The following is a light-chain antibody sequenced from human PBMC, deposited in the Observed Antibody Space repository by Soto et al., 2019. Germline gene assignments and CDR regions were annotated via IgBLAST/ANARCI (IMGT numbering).Light chain of an antibody. CDR3: QQYYTTPLT. Sequence: DIVMTQSPDSLAVSLGERATVNCKSSQNILYISNNKNYLAWYQQKPGQPPKLLIYWASTRESGVPDRFRGSGSGTDFTLTISSLHAEDVAVYYCQQYYTTPLTFGGGTKVEIK. V-gene: IGKV4-1*01. J-gene: IGKJ4*01. CDR1: QNILYISNNKNY. CDR2: WAS.